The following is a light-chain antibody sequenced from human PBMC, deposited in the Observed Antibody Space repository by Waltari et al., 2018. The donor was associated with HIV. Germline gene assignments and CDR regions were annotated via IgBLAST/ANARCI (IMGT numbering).Light chain of an antibody. CDR3: GAWDDWLRGWV. CDR1: SSNIGSTT. CDR2: NDD. J-gene: IGLJ3*02. Sequence: VLTQPPSVSGTPGQRVTTSCSGSSSNIGSTTANWYMQMPGMAPNLVIRNDDVGPPRGRGRFTDSKAGTSASRAMSGLQTDDEAGYFCGAWDDWLRGWVFGGGTKLTGL. V-gene: IGLV1-44*01.